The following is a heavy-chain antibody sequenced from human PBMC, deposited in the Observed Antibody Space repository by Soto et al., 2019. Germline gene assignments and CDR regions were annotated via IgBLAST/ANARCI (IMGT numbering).Heavy chain of an antibody. CDR1: GGTFSTYS. CDR2: IIPLFGTT. CDR3: ARGATHGSSWYFWFVP. V-gene: IGHV1-69*01. J-gene: IGHJ5*02. D-gene: IGHD6-13*01. Sequence: QMQLVQSGAEVRMPGSSVKVSCKASGGTFSTYSINWVRQAPGQGLEWMGGIIPLFGTTNYAQKFKGRVTITADESTSTAYMELSSLRAEDAAVYYFARGATHGSSWYFWFVPLGQGTLVTVSS.